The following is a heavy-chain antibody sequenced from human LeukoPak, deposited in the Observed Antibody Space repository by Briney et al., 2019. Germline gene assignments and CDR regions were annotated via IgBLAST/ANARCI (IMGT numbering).Heavy chain of an antibody. CDR2: ISYDGSNK. D-gene: IGHD3-3*01. Sequence: GGSLRLSCAASGFTFSSYAMHWVRQAPGKGLEWVVVISYDGSNKYYADSVKGRFTISRDNSKNTLYLQMNSLRAEDTAVYYCARDSSVVIILYYFDYWGQGTLVTVSS. J-gene: IGHJ4*02. CDR3: ARDSSVVIILYYFDY. CDR1: GFTFSSYA. V-gene: IGHV3-30*01.